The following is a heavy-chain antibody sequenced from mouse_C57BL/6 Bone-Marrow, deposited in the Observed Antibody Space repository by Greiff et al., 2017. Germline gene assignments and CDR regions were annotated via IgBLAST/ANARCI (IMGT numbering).Heavy chain of an antibody. D-gene: IGHD2-4*01. CDR1: GYTFTSYG. CDR2: IYPRSGNT. V-gene: IGHV1-81*01. CDR3: ASYDYSFCY. Sequence: QVQLQQSGAELARPGASVKLSCKASGYTFTSYGISWVKQRTGQGLEWIGEIYPRSGNTYYNEKFKGQATLTADKSSSTAYMELRSLTCEDAAVYFCASYDYSFCYWGQGATHTVSS. J-gene: IGHJ2*01.